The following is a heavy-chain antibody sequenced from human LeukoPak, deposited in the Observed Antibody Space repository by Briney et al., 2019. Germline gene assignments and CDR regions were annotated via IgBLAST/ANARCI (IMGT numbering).Heavy chain of an antibody. CDR2: ISSSSSTI. CDR1: GFTFSSYC. CDR3: ARVRIADYLYFDS. J-gene: IGHJ4*02. V-gene: IGHV3-48*01. Sequence: GGSLRLSCAASGFTFSSYCMNWVRQAPGKGLEWVSYISSSSSTIYYADSVKGRFTISRDNAKNSLYLQMNSLRAEDTAVYYCARVRIADYLYFDSWGQGTLVTVSS. D-gene: IGHD6-13*01.